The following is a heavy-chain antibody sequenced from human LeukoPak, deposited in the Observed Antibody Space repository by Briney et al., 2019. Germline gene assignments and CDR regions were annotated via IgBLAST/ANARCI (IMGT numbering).Heavy chain of an antibody. CDR2: INWNGGST. CDR1: GFTFDDYG. J-gene: IGHJ3*02. V-gene: IGHV3-20*04. CDR3: ARRSAAKDAFDI. D-gene: IGHD6-25*01. Sequence: PGGSLRLSCAASGFTFDDYGMSWVRQAPGKGLEWASGINWNGGSTGYADSVKGRFTISRDNAKNTLYLQMNSLRAEDTAVYYCARRSAAKDAFDIWGQGTMVTVSS.